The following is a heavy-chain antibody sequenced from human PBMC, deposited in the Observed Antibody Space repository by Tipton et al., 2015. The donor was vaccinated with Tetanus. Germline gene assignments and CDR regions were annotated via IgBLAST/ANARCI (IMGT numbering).Heavy chain of an antibody. D-gene: IGHD1-7*01. CDR1: GFTFNSYA. J-gene: IGHJ5*02. V-gene: IGHV3-23*01. Sequence: SLRLSCAASGFTFNSYAMSWVRQAPGKGLEWVSSISAGGARTYYADSVRGRFTFSRDNSRNTLYLQMNSLRAEDTAMYYCAKGGWNYWFDPWGQGTLVTVSS. CDR3: AKGGWNYWFDP. CDR2: ISAGGART.